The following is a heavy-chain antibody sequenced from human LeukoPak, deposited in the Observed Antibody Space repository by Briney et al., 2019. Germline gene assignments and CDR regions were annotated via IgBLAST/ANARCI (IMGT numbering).Heavy chain of an antibody. V-gene: IGHV4-4*02. J-gene: IGHJ4*02. D-gene: IGHD3-16*02. Sequence: PSETLSLTCAVSGGSISSSNWWSWVRQPPGKGLGWIGEIYHSGSTNYNPSFKSRVTISVDKSKNQFSLKLSSVTAAGTAVYYCARDPKYDYVWGSYRYPGDYWGQGTLVTVSS. CDR3: ARDPKYDYVWGSYRYPGDY. CDR2: IYHSGST. CDR1: GGSISSSNW.